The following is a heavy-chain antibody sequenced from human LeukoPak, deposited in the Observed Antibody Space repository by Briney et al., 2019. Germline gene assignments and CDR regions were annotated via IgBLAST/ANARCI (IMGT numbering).Heavy chain of an antibody. Sequence: GGSLRLSCAASGFTFSSYAMSWVRQAPGKGLEWVSAISGSGGSTYYADSVKGRFTISRDNSKNTLYLQMNSLRAEGTAVYYCAKCSSGSYSIDYWGQGTLVTVSS. CDR3: AKCSSGSYSIDY. V-gene: IGHV3-23*01. J-gene: IGHJ4*02. CDR2: ISGSGGST. CDR1: GFTFSSYA. D-gene: IGHD1-26*01.